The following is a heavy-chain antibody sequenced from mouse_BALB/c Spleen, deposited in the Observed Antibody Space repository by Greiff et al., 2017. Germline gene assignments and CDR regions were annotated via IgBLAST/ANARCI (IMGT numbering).Heavy chain of an antibody. CDR1: GFSLTSYG. Sequence: VHLVESGPGLVAPSQSLSITCTVSGFSLTSYGVHWVRQPPGKGLEWLGVIWAGGSTNYNSALMSRLSISKDNSKSQVFLKMNSLQTDDTAMYYCASYYYGSSLRFAYWGQGTLVTVSA. CDR2: IWAGGST. J-gene: IGHJ3*01. V-gene: IGHV2-9*02. D-gene: IGHD1-1*01. CDR3: ASYYYGSSLRFAY.